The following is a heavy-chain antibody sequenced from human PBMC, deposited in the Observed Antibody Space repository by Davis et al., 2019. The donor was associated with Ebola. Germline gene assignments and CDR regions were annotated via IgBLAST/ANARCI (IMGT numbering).Heavy chain of an antibody. J-gene: IGHJ4*02. CDR2: IYHSGST. Sequence: MPSETLSLTCAVSGGSISSGGYSWSWIRQPPGKGLEWIGYIYHSGSTYYNPSLKSRVTISVDRSKNQFSLKLSSVTAADTAVYYCARYSWYFDYWGQGTLVTVSS. D-gene: IGHD5-18*01. V-gene: IGHV4-30-2*01. CDR3: ARYSWYFDY. CDR1: GGSISSGGYS.